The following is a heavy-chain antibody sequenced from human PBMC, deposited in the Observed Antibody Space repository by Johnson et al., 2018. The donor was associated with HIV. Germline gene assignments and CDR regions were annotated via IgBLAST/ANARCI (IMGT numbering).Heavy chain of an antibody. J-gene: IGHJ3*02. CDR3: ARDREYSSSSDVFDI. CDR1: GFTFGSNW. V-gene: IGHV3-7*01. Sequence: VQLVESGGGLVQPGGSLRLSCATSGFTFGSNWMSWVRQAPGKGLEWVANINHDRSANYYVDSVKCRFSISSNNAKNSLYLQMNNLRAEDTAVYYCARDREYSSSSDVFDIRGQGTMVTVSS. CDR2: INHDRSAN. D-gene: IGHD6-6*01.